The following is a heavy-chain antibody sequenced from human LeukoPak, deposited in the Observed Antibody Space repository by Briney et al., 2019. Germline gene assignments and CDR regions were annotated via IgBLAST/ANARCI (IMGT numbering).Heavy chain of an antibody. Sequence: GGSLRLSCAASGFTFSSYGMHWVRQAPGKGLEWVAFVRYDGSNKYYADSVKGRFTISRDNSKNTLYLQMNSLRAEDTAVYYCAKERYYYDSSGYYRNSFDYWGQGTLVTVSS. J-gene: IGHJ4*02. CDR2: VRYDGSNK. CDR3: AKERYYYDSSGYYRNSFDY. CDR1: GFTFSSYG. V-gene: IGHV3-30*02. D-gene: IGHD3-22*01.